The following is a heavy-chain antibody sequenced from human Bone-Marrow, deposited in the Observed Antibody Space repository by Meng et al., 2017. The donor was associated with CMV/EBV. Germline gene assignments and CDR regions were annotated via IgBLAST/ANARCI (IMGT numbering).Heavy chain of an antibody. V-gene: IGHV4-34*01. CDR1: GFTFDDYA. CDR2: INHSGST. CDR3: ARRRSSGGWFDP. Sequence: GSPRLSCAASGFTFDDYAMYWIRQPPGKGLEWIGEINHSGSTNYNPSLKSRVTISVDTSKNQFSLKLSSVTAADTAVYYCARRRSSGGWFDPWGQGTLVSVSS. D-gene: IGHD3-10*01. J-gene: IGHJ5*02.